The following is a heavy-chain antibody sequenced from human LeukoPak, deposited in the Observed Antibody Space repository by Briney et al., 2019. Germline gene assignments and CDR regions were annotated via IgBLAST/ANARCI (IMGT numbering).Heavy chain of an antibody. V-gene: IGHV4-39*01. D-gene: IGHD3-3*01. J-gene: IGHJ4*02. Sequence: SETLSLTCTVSGGSISSNNYYWGWIRQPPGKGLEWIGSIYYGGYTCYHPSLKSRVTISVDTSKNQFYLKLSSVTAADTAIYYCQSRFLEWLLDYWGQGTLVTVSS. CDR2: IYYGGYT. CDR1: GGSISSNNYY. CDR3: QSRFLEWLLDY.